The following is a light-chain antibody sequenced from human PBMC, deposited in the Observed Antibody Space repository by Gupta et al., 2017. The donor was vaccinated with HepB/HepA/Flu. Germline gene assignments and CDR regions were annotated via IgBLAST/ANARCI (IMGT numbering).Light chain of an antibody. CDR3: RSYASSSTSV. V-gene: IGLV2-23*02. Sequence: QPALTQPASVSASPGHTITITCTGTSSDVGSYNLVSWYQQHPGKAPKLLIYELSKRPSGVSNRFSGSKSGNTASLAISGLQAEDEADYYCRSYASSSTSVVGGGTKLTVL. CDR2: ELS. J-gene: IGLJ2*01. CDR1: SSDVGSYNL.